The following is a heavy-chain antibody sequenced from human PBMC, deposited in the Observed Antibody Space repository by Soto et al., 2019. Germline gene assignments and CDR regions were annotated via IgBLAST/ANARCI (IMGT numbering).Heavy chain of an antibody. CDR1: GGSISCYY. D-gene: IGHD6-19*01. J-gene: IGHJ4*02. V-gene: IGHV4-59*08. Sequence: SETLSLTCTVSGGSISCYYWSWIRQPPGKGLERIGYIYYSGSTNYNPSLKSRVTISVDTSKNQFSLKLSSVTAADTAVYYCARQGQWLVPDYWGQGTLVTVSS. CDR2: IYYSGST. CDR3: ARQGQWLVPDY.